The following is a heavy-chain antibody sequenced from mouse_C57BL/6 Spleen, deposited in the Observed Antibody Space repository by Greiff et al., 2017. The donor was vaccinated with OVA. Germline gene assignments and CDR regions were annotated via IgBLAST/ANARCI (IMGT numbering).Heavy chain of an antibody. Sequence: QLQLKQHEAEIVMTEASKKLSEKKSEYNITSYWMHWVKQRPGQGLEWIGEIDPSDSYTNYNQKFKGKSTLTVDKSSSTAYMQLSSLTSEDSAVYYCARSLGSSYDWYFDVWGTGTTVTVSS. CDR2: IDPSDSYT. CDR3: ARSLGSSYDWYFDV. J-gene: IGHJ1*03. D-gene: IGHD1-1*01. CDR1: EYNITSYW. V-gene: IGHV1-69*01.